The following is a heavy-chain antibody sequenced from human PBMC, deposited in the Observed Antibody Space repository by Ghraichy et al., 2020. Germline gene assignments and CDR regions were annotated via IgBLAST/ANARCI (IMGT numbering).Heavy chain of an antibody. CDR3: AREEEEGWPNPYGMDV. CDR2: IWYDGSNK. CDR1: GFTFSSYG. Sequence: GGSLRLSCAASGFTFSSYGMHWVRQAPGKGLEWVAVIWYDGSNKYYADSVKGRFTISRDNSKNTLYLQMNSLRAEDTAVYYCAREEEEGWPNPYGMDVWGQGTTVTVSS. V-gene: IGHV3-33*01. D-gene: IGHD6-19*01. J-gene: IGHJ6*02.